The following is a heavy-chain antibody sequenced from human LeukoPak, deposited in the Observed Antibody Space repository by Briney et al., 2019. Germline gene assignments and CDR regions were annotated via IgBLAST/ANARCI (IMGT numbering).Heavy chain of an antibody. CDR3: ARDGSALPFDY. D-gene: IGHD6-6*01. CDR1: GYTFTSYY. V-gene: IGHV1-46*01. CDR2: INPSGGST. J-gene: IGHJ4*02. Sequence: AASVNVSCKASGYTFTSYYMHWVRQAPGQGLEWMGIINPSGGSTSYAQKFQGRVTMTRDTSTSTVYMELNSLRSEDTAVYYCARDGSALPFDYWGQGTLVTVSA.